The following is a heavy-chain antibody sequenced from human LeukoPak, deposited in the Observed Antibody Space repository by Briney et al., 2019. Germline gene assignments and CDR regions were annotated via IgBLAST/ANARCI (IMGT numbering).Heavy chain of an antibody. D-gene: IGHD3-22*01. CDR2: INAGNGNT. Sequence: ASVKVSCKASGYTFTSYAMHWVRQAPGQRLEWMGWINAGNGNTKYSQEFQGRVTMTRDTSISTAYMELSRLRSDDTAVYYCASWWGYDSSGYEYWGQGTLVTVSS. CDR3: ASWWGYDSSGYEY. CDR1: GYTFTSYA. V-gene: IGHV1-3*01. J-gene: IGHJ4*02.